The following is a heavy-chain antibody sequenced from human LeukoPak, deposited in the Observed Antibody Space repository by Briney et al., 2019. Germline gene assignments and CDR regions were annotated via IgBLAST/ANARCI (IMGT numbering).Heavy chain of an antibody. CDR2: ISAYNGNT. Sequence: ASVKVSCKASGYTFTGYYMHWVRQAPGQGLEWMGWISAYNGNTNYAQKLQGRVTMTTDTSTSTAHMELRSLRSDDTAVYYCARTTWEGYCSGGSCYFFDYWGQGTLVTVSS. D-gene: IGHD2-15*01. V-gene: IGHV1-18*04. CDR1: GYTFTGYY. CDR3: ARTTWEGYCSGGSCYFFDY. J-gene: IGHJ4*02.